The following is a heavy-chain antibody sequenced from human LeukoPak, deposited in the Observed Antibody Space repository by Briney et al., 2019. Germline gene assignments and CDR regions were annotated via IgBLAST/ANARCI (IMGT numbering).Heavy chain of an antibody. CDR3: ATITMVRGVDY. D-gene: IGHD3-10*01. J-gene: IGHJ4*02. Sequence: ASVKVSCKTPGYNFRHYGISWVRQAPGQGLEWMAWISGGYNGDSNYALKLGGRLTMTTDTSTSTTYMELSSMRSEDTAVYYCATITMVRGVDYWGQGTLVTVSS. V-gene: IGHV1-18*01. CDR1: GYNFRHYG. CDR2: ISGGYNGDS.